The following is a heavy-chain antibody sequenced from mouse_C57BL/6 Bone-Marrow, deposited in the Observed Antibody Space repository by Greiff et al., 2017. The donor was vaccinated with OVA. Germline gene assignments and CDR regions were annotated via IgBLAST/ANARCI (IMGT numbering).Heavy chain of an antibody. J-gene: IGHJ4*01. CDR1: GFSFNTYA. CDR3: VMDGDYGGAMDY. V-gene: IGHV10-1*01. CDR2: IRSKSNNYAT. Sequence: EVQLLESGGGLVQPKGSLKLSCAASGFSFNTYAMNWVRQAPGKGLEWVGRIRSKSNNYATSYADSVKDRFTITRDNSDSILYLQMNSLKTEDTAMYYCVMDGDYGGAMDYWGQGTSVTVSA. D-gene: IGHD2-4*01.